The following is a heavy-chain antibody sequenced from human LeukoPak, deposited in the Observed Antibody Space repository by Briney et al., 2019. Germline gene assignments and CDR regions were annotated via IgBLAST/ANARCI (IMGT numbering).Heavy chain of an antibody. CDR1: GDPFTGYY. Sequence: SETLSLTCAVYGDPFTGYYWSWIRQPPGRGLEWIGEINDRGVTYSDPSLKSRVTISRDTSKSQFSLRLTSVTAADTAVYYCARVTLDYYYYIDVWGKGTTVTVSS. CDR3: ARVTLDYYYYIDV. D-gene: IGHD3-3*02. J-gene: IGHJ6*03. CDR2: INDRGVT. V-gene: IGHV4-34*01.